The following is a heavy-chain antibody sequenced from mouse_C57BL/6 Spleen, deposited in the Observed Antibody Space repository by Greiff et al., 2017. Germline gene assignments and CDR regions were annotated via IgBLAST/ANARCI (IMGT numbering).Heavy chain of an antibody. CDR1: GYAFSSSW. V-gene: IGHV1-82*01. J-gene: IGHJ1*03. CDR3: ARLGRGDWYFDV. CDR2: IYPGDGDT. Sequence: QVQLQQSGPELVKPGASVKISCKASGYAFSSSWMNWVKQRPGKGLEWIGRIYPGDGDTNYNGKFKGKATLTADKSSSTAYMQLSSRTSEDSAVYFCARLGRGDWYFDVWGTGTTVTVSS. D-gene: IGHD4-1*01.